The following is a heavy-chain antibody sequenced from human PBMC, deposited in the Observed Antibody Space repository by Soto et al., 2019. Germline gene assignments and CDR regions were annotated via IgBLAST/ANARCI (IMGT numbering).Heavy chain of an antibody. J-gene: IGHJ5*02. Sequence: GESRKISCKGSGYIFSSYWIGWVRQMPGKGLEWMGITHGGDANTRYSPSFEGQVTISTDKSITTAYLQWSSLRSEDTAVYYCAIDFPPYNCFDPSGQGTLVTV. V-gene: IGHV5-51*01. CDR3: AIDFPPYNCFDP. CDR1: GYIFSSYW. CDR2: THGGDANT.